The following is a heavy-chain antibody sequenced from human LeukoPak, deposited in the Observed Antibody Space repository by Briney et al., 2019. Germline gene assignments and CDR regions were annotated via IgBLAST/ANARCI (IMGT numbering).Heavy chain of an antibody. J-gene: IGHJ3*02. CDR3: ATSIAAAADDAFDI. V-gene: IGHV1-18*01. CDR2: ISAYNGNT. CDR1: GYTFTSYG. Sequence: GASVKVSCKASGYTFTSYGISWVRQAPGQGLEWMGWISAYNGNTNYAQKLQGRVTMTTDTSTSTAYMELRSLRSDDTAVYYCATSIAAAADDAFDIWGQGTMVTVSS. D-gene: IGHD6-13*01.